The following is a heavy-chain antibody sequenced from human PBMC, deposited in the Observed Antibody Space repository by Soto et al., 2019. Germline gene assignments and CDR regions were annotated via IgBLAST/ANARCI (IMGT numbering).Heavy chain of an antibody. V-gene: IGHV3-30*18. CDR1: GLTFRSFG. CDR2: VSDAGTTT. J-gene: IGHJ4*02. Sequence: QVQLVESGGGVVQPGRSLRLSCAASGLTFRSFGMHWVHQAPGKGLEWVAVVSDAGTTTYYADSVKGRFTISRDNSKNTMYLQMDSLRLEDAGVYFCAKEDCSSRSCNPKYYFDSWGLGTLVTVSS. CDR3: AKEDCSSRSCNPKYYFDS. D-gene: IGHD2-2*01.